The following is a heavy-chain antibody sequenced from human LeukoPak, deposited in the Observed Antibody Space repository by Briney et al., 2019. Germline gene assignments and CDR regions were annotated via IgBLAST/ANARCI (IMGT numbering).Heavy chain of an antibody. Sequence: SETLSLTCTVSGGSISSYYWSWIRQPPGKGLEWIGYIYYSGSTNYNPSLKSRVTISVDTSKNQFSLKLSSVTAADTAVYYCARGPTGERWLQHYYFDCWGQGTLVTVSS. V-gene: IGHV4-59*12. D-gene: IGHD5-24*01. CDR2: IYYSGST. CDR1: GGSISSYY. CDR3: ARGPTGERWLQHYYFDC. J-gene: IGHJ4*02.